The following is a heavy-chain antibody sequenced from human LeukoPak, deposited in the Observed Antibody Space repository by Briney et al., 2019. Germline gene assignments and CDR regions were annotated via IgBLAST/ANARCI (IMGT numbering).Heavy chain of an antibody. CDR2: IYPADSDT. CDR1: GYSFRSYW. Sequence: GESLKISCKGSGYSFRSYWIGWVRQRPGKGPEWMGIIYPADSDTRYSPSSQGQVTISADKSISTTYLQWSSLEASDTAMYYCARRGCNGGSCFGYWGQGTLVTVSS. V-gene: IGHV5-51*01. CDR3: ARRGCNGGSCFGY. D-gene: IGHD2-15*01. J-gene: IGHJ4*02.